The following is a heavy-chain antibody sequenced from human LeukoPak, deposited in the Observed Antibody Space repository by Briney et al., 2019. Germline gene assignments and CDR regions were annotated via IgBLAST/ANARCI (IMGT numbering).Heavy chain of an antibody. D-gene: IGHD2-2*01. V-gene: IGHV3-33*06. CDR2: IWYGGSNK. CDR1: VFTFSSYG. Sequence: GGSLRLSCAASVFTFSSYGMHWVRQAPGKGLEGVAVIWYGGSNKYYADSVKGRFTISRDNSQNTLYLQMNSLRAEDTAVYYCAKGGYCSRTSCYGYYYYYYMDVWGKGTTVTVSS. J-gene: IGHJ6*03. CDR3: AKGGYCSRTSCYGYYYYYYMDV.